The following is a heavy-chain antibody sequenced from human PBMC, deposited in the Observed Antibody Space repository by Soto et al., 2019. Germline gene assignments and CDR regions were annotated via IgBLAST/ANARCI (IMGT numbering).Heavy chain of an antibody. Sequence: QVQLEQSGAEVKKPGSSVKVSCKASGGTFRNSAISWVRQAPGQGLEWMGGIMPIFRTPDYSQKFQGRVTITADXSPXXAXLELSGLRSDDTAVYYCARDNDRPQLGGNYYYILDVWGPGTTVTVSS. V-gene: IGHV1-69*12. J-gene: IGHJ6*02. CDR1: GGTFRNSA. CDR3: ARDNDRPQLGGNYYYILDV. D-gene: IGHD1-1*01. CDR2: IMPIFRTP.